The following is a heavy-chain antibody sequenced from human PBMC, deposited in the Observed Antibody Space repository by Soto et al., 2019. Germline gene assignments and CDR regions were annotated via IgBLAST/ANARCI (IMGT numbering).Heavy chain of an antibody. CDR2: ISYDGSNK. CDR1: GFTFSSYG. D-gene: IGHD2-2*02. J-gene: IGHJ6*02. CDR3: ARFPPYCSSTSCYTPYYYYYGMDG. V-gene: IGHV3-30*03. Sequence: GGSLRLSCAASGFTFSSYGMHWVRQAPGKGLEWVAVISYDGSNKYYADSVKGRFTISRDNSKNSLYLQMNSLRAEDTAVYYCARFPPYCSSTSCYTPYYYYYGMDGWGQGTTVTVSS.